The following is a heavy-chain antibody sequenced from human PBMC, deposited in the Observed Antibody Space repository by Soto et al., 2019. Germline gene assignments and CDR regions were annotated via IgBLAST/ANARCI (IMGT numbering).Heavy chain of an antibody. CDR2: INHSGST. D-gene: IGHD2-2*02. V-gene: IGHV4-34*01. CDR3: ARTSATAIPANDY. Sequence: SETLSLTCAVYGGSFSGYYWSWIRQPPGKGLEWIGEINHSGSTNYNPSLKSRVTISVDTSKNQFSLKLSSVTAADTAVYYCARTSATAIPANDYWGQGTLVTVSS. CDR1: GGSFSGYY. J-gene: IGHJ4*02.